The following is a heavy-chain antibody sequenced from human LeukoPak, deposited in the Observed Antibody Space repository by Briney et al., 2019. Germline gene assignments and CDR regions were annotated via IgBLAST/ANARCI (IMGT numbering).Heavy chain of an antibody. Sequence: PSETLSLTCTVSGGSISSYDWSWIRQPPGKGLEWIGYIYYSGSSNYNPSLKSGVTISVDTTKKQFSLMLSSVTDANTAVYYCARGIVGATTALYYYYYMDVWGKGNTVTVSS. CDR2: IYYSGSS. CDR1: GGSISSYD. V-gene: IGHV4-59*01. CDR3: ARGIVGATTALYYYYYMDV. D-gene: IGHD1-26*01. J-gene: IGHJ6*03.